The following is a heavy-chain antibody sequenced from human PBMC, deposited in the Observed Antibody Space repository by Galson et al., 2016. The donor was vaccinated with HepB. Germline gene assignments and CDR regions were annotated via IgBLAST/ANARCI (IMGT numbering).Heavy chain of an antibody. CDR3: ARAGYAPGACDF. J-gene: IGHJ3*01. Sequence: TLSLTCTVSGDSIARSGYYWSWIRQLPGKGLEYIGYLYLIGSTHYNPSLKSRLTISLDTPKDKFSLKLTSVTAADSAVYYWARAGYAPGACDFWGQGTLVTVSS. D-gene: IGHD5-12*01. CDR2: LYLIGST. CDR1: GDSIARSGYY. V-gene: IGHV4-31*03.